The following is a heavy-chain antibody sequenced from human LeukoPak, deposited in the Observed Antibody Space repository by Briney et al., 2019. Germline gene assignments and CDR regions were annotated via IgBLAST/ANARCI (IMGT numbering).Heavy chain of an antibody. CDR2: IGGSGARA. V-gene: IGHV3-23*01. CDR3: AKDKGRITLATPKDAFDI. D-gene: IGHD1-20*01. CDR1: GFTFRSSA. J-gene: IGHJ3*02. Sequence: GGSLRLSCAASGFTFRSSAMTWVRQAPGKGLERVSAIGGSGARAYYADSVRGRFTVSRDNSKNTLYLQMNSLRAEDTAIYYCAKDKGRITLATPKDAFDIWGQGTKVAVSS.